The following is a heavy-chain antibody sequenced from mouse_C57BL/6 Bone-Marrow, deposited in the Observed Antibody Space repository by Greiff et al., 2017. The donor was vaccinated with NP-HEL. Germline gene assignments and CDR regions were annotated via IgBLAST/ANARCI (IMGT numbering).Heavy chain of an antibody. D-gene: IGHD1-1*01. Sequence: EVQLQQSGPELVKPGASVKISCKASGYSFTGYYMNWVKQSPEKSLEWIGEINPSTGGTTYNQKFKAKATLTVDKSSSTAYMQLKSLTSEDSAVYYCARGTVVATSDYWGQGTTLTVSS. CDR1: GYSFTGYY. CDR2: INPSTGGT. V-gene: IGHV1-42*01. CDR3: ARGTVVATSDY. J-gene: IGHJ2*01.